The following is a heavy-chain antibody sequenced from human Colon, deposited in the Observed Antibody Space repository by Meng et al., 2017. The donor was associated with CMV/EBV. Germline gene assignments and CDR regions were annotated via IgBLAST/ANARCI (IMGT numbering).Heavy chain of an antibody. J-gene: IGHJ5*02. CDR1: DGAISSSSYY. Sequence: SETLSLTCDVFDGAISSSSYYWGWIRRPPGKGLELVGNVYYTGSTYYNPSLRSRLSISVDTSKNQFYLKLRSVTAVDTAFYYCARVYGGRYSTQKFDPWGQGMLVTVSS. D-gene: IGHD1-26*01. V-gene: IGHV4-39*07. CDR2: VYYTGST. CDR3: ARVYGGRYSTQKFDP.